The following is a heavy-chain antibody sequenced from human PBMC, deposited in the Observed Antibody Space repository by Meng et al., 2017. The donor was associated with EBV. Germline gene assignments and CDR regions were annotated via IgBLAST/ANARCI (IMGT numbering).Heavy chain of an antibody. Sequence: QVDLVQAAAEVKKPGSSVKVSCKTSGGPFRNYAISWVRQAPGQGLEWLGGFLPTLGAPNYAQKFHGRVSITADESTSTHYMDLSSLRSEDTAVYYCASESGRGYTPDYWGQGTLVTVSS. CDR1: GGPFRNYA. V-gene: IGHV1-69*01. D-gene: IGHD3-10*01. J-gene: IGHJ4*02. CDR3: ASESGRGYTPDY. CDR2: FLPTLGAP.